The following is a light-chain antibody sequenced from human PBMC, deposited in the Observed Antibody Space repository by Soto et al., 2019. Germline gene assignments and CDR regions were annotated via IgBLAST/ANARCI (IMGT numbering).Light chain of an antibody. CDR3: QQYDTYPWT. CDR1: QSISSW. V-gene: IGKV1-5*03. CDR2: KAS. J-gene: IGKJ1*01. Sequence: DIQMTQSPSTLSASVGDRVTIPCRASQSISSWLAWYQQKPGKAPKLLIYKASSLQSGVPSRFSGGGSGTEFTLTISSLQPDDFATYYGQQYDTYPWTFGQGTKVEIK.